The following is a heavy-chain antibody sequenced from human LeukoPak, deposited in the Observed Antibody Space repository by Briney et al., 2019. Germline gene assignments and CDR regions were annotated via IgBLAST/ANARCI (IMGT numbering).Heavy chain of an antibody. CDR3: ARDPSSGWYYFDY. V-gene: IGHV3-66*01. J-gene: IGHJ4*02. D-gene: IGHD6-19*01. CDR2: IYSGGST. CDR1: GCTVSSNY. Sequence: GGSLRLSCAASGCTVSSNYMSWVRQAPGKGLEWVSVIYSGGSTYYADSVKGRFTISRDNSKNTLYLQMNSLRAEDTAVYYCARDPSSGWYYFDYWGQGTLVTVSS.